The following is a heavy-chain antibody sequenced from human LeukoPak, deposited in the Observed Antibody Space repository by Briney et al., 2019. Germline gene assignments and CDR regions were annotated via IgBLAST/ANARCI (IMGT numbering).Heavy chain of an antibody. D-gene: IGHD3-16*02. V-gene: IGHV4-38-2*01. Sequence: KPSETLSLTCAVSNYPITSDYYWVWIRQPPGQGLEWIGQIFHSGIAHYNPSLKSRVTMSVDTSRSQFSVNLNSVTAADTAVYFCGRADLGTAYNRFYYYMDVWGKGTTVTVSS. J-gene: IGHJ6*03. CDR2: IFHSGIA. CDR3: GRADLGTAYNRFYYYMDV. CDR1: NYPITSDYY.